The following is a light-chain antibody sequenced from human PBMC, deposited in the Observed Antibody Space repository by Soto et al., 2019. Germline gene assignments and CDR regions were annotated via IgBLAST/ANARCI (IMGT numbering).Light chain of an antibody. CDR1: SSKIGAGYD. J-gene: IGLJ3*02. CDR2: GNS. V-gene: IGLV1-40*01. CDR3: QSYDSSLSGWV. Sequence: QLVLTQPPSVSGAPGQRVTISCTGSSSKIGAGYDVHWYQQLPGTSPKLLIYGNSNRPSGFPDRFSGSKTGTSASLAITGLQAEDEADYYCQSYDSSLSGWVFGGGTKLTVL.